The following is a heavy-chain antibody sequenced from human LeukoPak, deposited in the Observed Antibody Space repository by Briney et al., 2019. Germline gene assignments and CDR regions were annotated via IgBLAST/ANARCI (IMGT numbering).Heavy chain of an antibody. CDR3: ARLHCSGGSSYSGHYYFDY. Sequence: SETLSLTCTVSGGSISSSSYYWGWIRQPPGKGLEWIGSIYYSGSTYYNPSLKSRVTISVDTSKNQFSLKLSSVTAADTAVYYCARLHCSGGSSYSGHYYFDYWGQGTLVTVSS. V-gene: IGHV4-39*01. J-gene: IGHJ4*02. CDR2: IYYSGST. D-gene: IGHD2-15*01. CDR1: GGSISSSSYY.